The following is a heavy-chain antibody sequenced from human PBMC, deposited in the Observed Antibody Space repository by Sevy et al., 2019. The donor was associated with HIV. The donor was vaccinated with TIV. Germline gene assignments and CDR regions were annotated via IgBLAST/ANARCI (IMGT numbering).Heavy chain of an antibody. J-gene: IGHJ5*02. CDR1: GGSISSSNW. CDR3: ARGFDTPRGFDP. CDR2: IYRSGST. V-gene: IGHV4-4*02. D-gene: IGHD3-10*01. Sequence: SETLSLTCGVSGGSISSSNWWHWVRQPPGKGLEWIGEIYRSGSTNYNPSLKSRVTISVDNSKNQFSLQLNSVTAADTAVYYCARGFDTPRGFDPWGQGILVTVSS.